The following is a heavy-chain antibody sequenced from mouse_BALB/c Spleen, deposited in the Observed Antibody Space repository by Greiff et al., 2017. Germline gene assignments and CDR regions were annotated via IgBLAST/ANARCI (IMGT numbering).Heavy chain of an antibody. J-gene: IGHJ4*01. D-gene: IGHD3-1*01. Sequence: EVKLMESGGGLVKPGGSLKLSCAASGFAFSSYDMSWVRQPPEKRLEWVAYISSGGGSTYYPDTVKGRFTISRDNAKNTLYLQMSSLKSEDTAMYYCARHRGDGDYYAMDYWGQGTSVTVSS. CDR3: ARHRGDGDYYAMDY. CDR1: GFAFSSYD. CDR2: ISSGGGST. V-gene: IGHV5-12-1*01.